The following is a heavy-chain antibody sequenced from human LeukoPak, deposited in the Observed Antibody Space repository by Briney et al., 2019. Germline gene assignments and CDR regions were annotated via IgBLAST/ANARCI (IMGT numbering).Heavy chain of an antibody. CDR3: ARGEPGKRGWSWYFDL. D-gene: IGHD1-14*01. V-gene: IGHV4-61*02. CDR2: IYTSGST. CDR1: GYSISSGYY. Sequence: KASETLSLTCTVSGYSISSGYYWGWVRQPAGKGLEWIGRIYTSGSTNYNPSLKSRVTISVDTSKNQFSLKLSSVTAADTAVYYCARGEPGKRGWSWYFDLWGRGTLVTVSS. J-gene: IGHJ2*01.